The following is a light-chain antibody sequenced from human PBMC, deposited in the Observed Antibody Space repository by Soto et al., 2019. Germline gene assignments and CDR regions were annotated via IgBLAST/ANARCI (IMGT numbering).Light chain of an antibody. J-gene: IGKJ5*01. CDR1: QTVRNN. Sequence: EFVLTQSPGTLSLSPGERATLSCRASQTVRNNYLAWYQQKPGQAPRLLIYDASARAVDIPGRFSGSKSGTEYTLTISNLQAEDFAVYYCQQFNNWPHTFGQGTRLEIK. CDR3: QQFNNWPHT. V-gene: IGKV3D-15*01. CDR2: DAS.